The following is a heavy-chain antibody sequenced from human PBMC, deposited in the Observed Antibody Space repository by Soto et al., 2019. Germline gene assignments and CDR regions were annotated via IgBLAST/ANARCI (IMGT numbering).Heavy chain of an antibody. D-gene: IGHD3-3*02. CDR3: ATVTHFWSAEGYFDS. Sequence: EVQLVESGGGLVQPGGSLRLSCAASGFTFSNYWMSWVRQAPGKGLEWVANIKQDGSDKYYVDSVKGRFTISRDNAKNSLYLQINSLRAEDTAVYYSATVTHFWSAEGYFDSWGQGTLVTVSS. V-gene: IGHV3-7*01. CDR1: GFTFSNYW. CDR2: IKQDGSDK. J-gene: IGHJ4*02.